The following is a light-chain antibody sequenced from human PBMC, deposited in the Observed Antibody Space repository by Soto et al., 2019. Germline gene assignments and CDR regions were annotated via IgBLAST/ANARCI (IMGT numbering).Light chain of an antibody. CDR1: QSVSSY. V-gene: IGKV3-15*01. J-gene: IGKJ1*01. CDR3: QQYNDWPRT. CDR2: RAS. Sequence: EIVMTQSPASLSMSPGERATLSCRASQSVSSYLAWYQHKPGQAPRLLIFRASTRATGIPARFSGSGSGTEFTLAISSLQSEDFAVYYCQQYNDWPRTFGQGTKVDI.